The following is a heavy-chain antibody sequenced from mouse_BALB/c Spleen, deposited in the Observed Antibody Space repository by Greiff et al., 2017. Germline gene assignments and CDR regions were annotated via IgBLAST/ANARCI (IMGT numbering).Heavy chain of an antibody. V-gene: IGHV14-3*02. CDR3: ARSDYDYAWFAY. CDR2: IDPANGNT. CDR1: GFNIKDTY. J-gene: IGHJ3*01. D-gene: IGHD2-4*01. Sequence: VQLQQSGAELVKPGASVKLSCTASGFNIKDTYMHWVKQRPEQGLEWIGRIDPANGNTKYDPKFQGKATITADTSSNTAYLQLSSLTSEDTAVYYCARSDYDYAWFAYWGQGTLVTVSA.